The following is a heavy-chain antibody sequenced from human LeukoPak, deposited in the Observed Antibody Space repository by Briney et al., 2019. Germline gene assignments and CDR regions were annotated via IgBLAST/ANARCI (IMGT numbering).Heavy chain of an antibody. CDR1: GGTFSSYA. CDR3: ARHEGYSSGWYRAFDI. Sequence: SVNVSCKASGGTFSSYAISWVRQAPGQGLEWMGGIIPIFGTANYAQKFQGRVTITADESTSTAYMELSSLRSEDTAVYYCARHEGYSSGWYRAFDIWGQGTMVTVSS. J-gene: IGHJ3*02. CDR2: IIPIFGTA. D-gene: IGHD6-19*01. V-gene: IGHV1-69*13.